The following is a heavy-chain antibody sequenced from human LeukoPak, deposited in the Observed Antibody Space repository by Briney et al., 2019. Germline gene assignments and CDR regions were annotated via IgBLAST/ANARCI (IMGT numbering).Heavy chain of an antibody. CDR2: INHSGSA. CDR3: ARADLEVGALDY. D-gene: IGHD1-26*01. J-gene: IGHJ4*02. V-gene: IGHV4-34*01. CDR1: GGSFSGYY. Sequence: SETLSLTCAVSGGSFSGYYWTWIRQPPGKGLGWIGEINHSGSANYNPSLKSRVTISVDTSKNQFSLKLSSVTAADTAVYYCARADLEVGALDYWGQGALVTVSS.